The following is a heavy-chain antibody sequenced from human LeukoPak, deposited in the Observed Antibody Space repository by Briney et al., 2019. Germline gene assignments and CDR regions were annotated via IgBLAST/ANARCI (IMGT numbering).Heavy chain of an antibody. CDR2: ISYDGSNK. V-gene: IGHV3-30-3*01. J-gene: IGHJ1*01. CDR1: GFTFSSYA. D-gene: IGHD6-6*01. CDR3: ATFLAVIAARDSLYFQH. Sequence: PGGSLRLSCAASGFTFSSYAMHWVRKAPGKGLEWVAVISYDGSNKYYADSVKGRFTISRDNSKNTLYLQMNSLRAEDTAVYYCATFLAVIAARDSLYFQHWGQGTLVSVSS.